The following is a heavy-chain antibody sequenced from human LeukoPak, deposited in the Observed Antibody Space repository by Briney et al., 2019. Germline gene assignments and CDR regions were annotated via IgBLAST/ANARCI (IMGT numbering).Heavy chain of an antibody. D-gene: IGHD3-22*01. V-gene: IGHV4-39*07. CDR1: GGSISSNSYY. CDR2: IYYSGST. J-gene: IGHJ3*02. Sequence: PSETLSLTCTVSGGSISSNSYYWGWIRQPPGKGLEWIGSIYYSGSTDYNPSLKSRVTISVDTSKNQFSLKLSSVTAADTAVYYCARDGGYYDSSGYQEPDAFDIWGQGTMVTVSS. CDR3: ARDGGYYDSSGYQEPDAFDI.